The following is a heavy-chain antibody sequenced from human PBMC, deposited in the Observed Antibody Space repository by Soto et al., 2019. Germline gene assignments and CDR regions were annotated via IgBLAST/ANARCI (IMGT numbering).Heavy chain of an antibody. CDR2: ITGSGTGT. Sequence: EVHLLESGGGLVHPGESLRLSCGASGFTFSTCVMTWVRQAPGKGLEWVTCITGSGTGTHYADSVKGRFTISRDNSKNTMYMIMDNLRVEDTGVYYWAKGLINGRWYAEDWGQGTLVTVSS. D-gene: IGHD6-13*01. CDR1: GFTFSTCV. J-gene: IGHJ4*02. V-gene: IGHV3-23*01. CDR3: AKGLINGRWYAED.